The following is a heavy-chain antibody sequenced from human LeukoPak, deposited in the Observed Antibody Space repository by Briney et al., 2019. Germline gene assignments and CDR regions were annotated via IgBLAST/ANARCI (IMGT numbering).Heavy chain of an antibody. V-gene: IGHV1-69*05. Sequence: SVTVSCKASGGTFGSYAISWVRQAPGQGLEWMGGIIPIFGTANYAQKFQGRVTITTDESTSTAYMELSSLRSEDTAVYYCTTAAAGRGYYYYYYYMDVWGKGTTVTVSS. CDR1: GGTFGSYA. J-gene: IGHJ6*03. CDR2: IIPIFGTA. D-gene: IGHD6-13*01. CDR3: TTAAAGRGYYYYYYYMDV.